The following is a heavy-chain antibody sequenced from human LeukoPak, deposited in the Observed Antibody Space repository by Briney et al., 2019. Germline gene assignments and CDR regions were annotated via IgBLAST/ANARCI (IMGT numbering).Heavy chain of an antibody. V-gene: IGHV4-4*02. CDR3: ARAFRARYFDL. J-gene: IGHJ2*01. CDR1: GGSISNNNNW. CDR2: IYHSGTT. D-gene: IGHD2/OR15-2a*01. Sequence: SGTLSLTCAVSGGSISNNNNWWSWVRQPPGTGLEWIGEIYHSGTTNYNPSLKGRVTISVDTSKNQFSLKLSSVTAADTAVYYCARAFRARYFDLWGRGTLVTVSS.